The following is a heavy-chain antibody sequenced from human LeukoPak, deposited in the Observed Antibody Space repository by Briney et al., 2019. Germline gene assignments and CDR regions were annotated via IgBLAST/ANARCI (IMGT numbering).Heavy chain of an antibody. J-gene: IGHJ6*03. CDR3: ARDRLEPYYYYMDV. V-gene: IGHV1-8*03. CDR2: MNPNSGNT. D-gene: IGHD1-14*01. CDR1: GYTFTSYD. Sequence: ASVKVSCKASGYTFTSYDINWVRQATGQGLEWMGWMNPNSGNTGYAQKFQGRVTITRNTSISTAYMELSSLRSEDTAVYYCARDRLEPYYYYMDVWGKGTTVAVSS.